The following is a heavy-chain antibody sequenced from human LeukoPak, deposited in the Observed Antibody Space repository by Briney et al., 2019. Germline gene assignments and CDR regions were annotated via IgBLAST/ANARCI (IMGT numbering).Heavy chain of an antibody. D-gene: IGHD3-3*02. Sequence: GASVKVSCTVSGYTLTELSMHWVRRAPGKGLEWMGGFDPEDGETIYAQKFQGRVTMTEDTSTDTAYMELSSLRSEDTAVYYCATLAGRDGMDVWGKGTTVTVSS. CDR1: GYTLTELS. CDR3: ATLAGRDGMDV. V-gene: IGHV1-24*01. CDR2: FDPEDGET. J-gene: IGHJ6*04.